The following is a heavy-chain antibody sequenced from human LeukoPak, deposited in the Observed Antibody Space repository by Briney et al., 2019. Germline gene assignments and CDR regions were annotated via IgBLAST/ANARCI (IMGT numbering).Heavy chain of an antibody. CDR2: TNSDGSSM. CDR3: VRTAVPGANWFDP. D-gene: IGHD6-19*01. V-gene: IGHV3-74*01. J-gene: IGHJ5*02. Sequence: GGSLRLSCAASGFSFSSYWMYWVRQAPGKGLVWVSRTNSDGSSMNYADSVKGRFTISRDNAKNTLYLQMTSLRAEDTAVYYCVRTAVPGANWFDPWGQGTLVTVSS. CDR1: GFSFSSYW.